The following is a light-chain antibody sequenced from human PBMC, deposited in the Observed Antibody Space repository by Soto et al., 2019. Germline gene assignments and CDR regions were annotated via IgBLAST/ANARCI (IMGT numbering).Light chain of an antibody. CDR3: QQYNNWPWT. Sequence: EIVLTQSPGTLSLSPGERATLSCRTSLSVIVYLAWYQQKPGQAPRLLIYGASTRATGIPARFSGSGSGTEFTLTISSLQSEDFAVYYCQQYNNWPWTFGQGTKVDI. J-gene: IGKJ1*01. V-gene: IGKV3-15*01. CDR2: GAS. CDR1: LSVIVY.